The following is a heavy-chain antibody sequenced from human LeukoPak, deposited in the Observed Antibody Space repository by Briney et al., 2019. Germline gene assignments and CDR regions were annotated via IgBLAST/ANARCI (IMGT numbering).Heavy chain of an antibody. J-gene: IGHJ4*02. D-gene: IGHD1-14*01. CDR2: IGPTGTDR. CDR3: ATETIGRHYDY. V-gene: IGHV3-21*01. Sequence: GGSLRLSCAASGFTFSSCDFNWVRQAPGKGPEWVSSIGPTGTDRYYADSVRGRFTISRDNAENSMYLQMDSLRDEDTAVYYCATETIGRHYDYWGQGTLLTVSS. CDR1: GFTFSSCD.